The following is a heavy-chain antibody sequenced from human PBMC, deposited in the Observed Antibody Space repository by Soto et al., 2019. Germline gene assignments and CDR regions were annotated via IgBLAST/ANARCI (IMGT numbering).Heavy chain of an antibody. J-gene: IGHJ5*02. Sequence: SETLSLTCAVSGDSINNSHWWSWVRQTPGKGLEWIGETYHSGTTNYNPSLKTRVTISIDKSKNQFSLKMNSVTAADTAVYYCAREVNSSPARGPNWFDPWGQGTLGTVSS. CDR2: TYHSGTT. D-gene: IGHD6-13*01. V-gene: IGHV4-4*02. CDR1: GDSINNSHW. CDR3: AREVNSSPARGPNWFDP.